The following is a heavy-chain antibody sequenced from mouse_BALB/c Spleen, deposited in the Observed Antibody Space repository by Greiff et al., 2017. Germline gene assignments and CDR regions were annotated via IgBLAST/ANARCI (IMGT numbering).Heavy chain of an antibody. CDR1: GFTFTDYY. V-gene: IGHV7-3*02. Sequence: EVQVVESGGGLVQPGGSLRLSCATSGFTFTDYYMSWVRQPPGKALEWLGFIRNKANGYTTEYSASVKGRFTISRDNSQSILYLQMNTLRAEDSATYYCARDTGNCSCGAYWGQGTLVTVSA. CDR3: ARDTGNCSCGAY. D-gene: IGHD2-1*01. CDR2: IRNKANGYTT. J-gene: IGHJ3*01.